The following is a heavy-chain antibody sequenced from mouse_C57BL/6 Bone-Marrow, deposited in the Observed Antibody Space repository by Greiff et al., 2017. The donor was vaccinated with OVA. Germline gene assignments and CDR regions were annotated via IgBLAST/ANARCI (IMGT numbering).Heavy chain of an antibody. CDR1: GYTFTSYW. CDR2: INPSNGGT. D-gene: IGHD1-1*01. J-gene: IGHJ1*03. Sequence: QVQLKQPGTELVKPGASVKLSCKASGYTFTSYWMHWVKQRPGQGLEWIGNINPSNGGTNYNEKFKSKATLTVDKSSSTAYMQLSSLTSEDSAVYYCARWAYYYGPYWYFDVWGTGTTVTVSS. CDR3: ARWAYYYGPYWYFDV. V-gene: IGHV1-53*01.